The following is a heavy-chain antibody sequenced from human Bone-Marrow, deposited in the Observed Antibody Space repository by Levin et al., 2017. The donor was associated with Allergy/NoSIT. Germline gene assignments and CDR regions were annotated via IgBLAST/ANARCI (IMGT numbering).Heavy chain of an antibody. CDR1: GFTFTTVA. J-gene: IGHJ4*02. V-gene: IGHV3-23*01. CDR2: ISLGGETT. D-gene: IGHD1-7*01. Sequence: SCAASGFTFTTVAMNWVRQAPGKGLEWVSAISLGGETTYYADSVRGRFTMTRDNSRKTVYLQMNGLRAEDTAVYYCATGGGWELIRAWFENWGQGSLVTVSS. CDR3: ATGGGWELIRAWFEN.